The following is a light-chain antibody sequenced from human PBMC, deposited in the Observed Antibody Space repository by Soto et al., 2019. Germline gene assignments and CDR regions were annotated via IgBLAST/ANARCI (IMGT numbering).Light chain of an antibody. J-gene: IGLJ3*02. CDR2: EVT. Sequence: QSALTQPPSASGSPGQSVTISCTGTSSDVGAYNYVSWYQQHAGKAPKLVIYEVTKRPSGVPDRFSGSKSANTASLTVSGLQAEDEDDYYWSSFASSNTWVFGGGTKLTVL. V-gene: IGLV2-8*01. CDR3: SSFASSNTWV. CDR1: SSDVGAYNY.